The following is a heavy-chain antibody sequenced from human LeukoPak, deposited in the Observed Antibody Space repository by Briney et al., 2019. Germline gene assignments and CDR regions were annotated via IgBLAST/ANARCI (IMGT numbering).Heavy chain of an antibody. CDR1: GFTFSLYW. Sequence: PGGSVRLSCEGSGFTFSLYWMHWVRQGPGKGLMWVSRLNEDGTTADYADSVKGRFTMSRDNAKRKVFLEMRSLTVEDTAIYFCVRERIYYSDLAYKERENFDPWGRGTLVTVSS. J-gene: IGHJ5*02. CDR3: VRERIYYSDLAYKERENFDP. V-gene: IGHV3-74*01. D-gene: IGHD1-26*01. CDR2: LNEDGTTA.